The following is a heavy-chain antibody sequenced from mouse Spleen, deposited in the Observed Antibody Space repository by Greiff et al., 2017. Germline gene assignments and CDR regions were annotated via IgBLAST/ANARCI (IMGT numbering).Heavy chain of an antibody. J-gene: IGHJ2*01. D-gene: IGHD4-1*01. CDR1: GYTFTDYY. V-gene: IGHV1-77*01. CDR2: IHPGSGNT. Sequence: QVQLQQSGAELARPGASVKLSCKASGYTFTDYYINWVKQRTGQGLEWIGEIHPGSGNTYYNEKFKGKATLTADKSSSTAYMQLSSLTSEDSAVYFCARWGLDWGGDYWGQGTTLTVSS. CDR3: ARWGLDWGGDY.